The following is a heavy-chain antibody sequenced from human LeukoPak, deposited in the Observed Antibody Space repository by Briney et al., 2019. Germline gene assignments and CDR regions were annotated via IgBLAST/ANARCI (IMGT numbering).Heavy chain of an antibody. V-gene: IGHV1-2*02. J-gene: IGHJ4*02. CDR1: GYTFTGYY. D-gene: IGHD5-18*01. CDR3: ARDWDTAMVNIDY. Sequence: ASVTVSCTASGYTFTGYYMHWVRQAPGQGLEWMGWINPNSGGTNYAQKFQGRVTMTRDTSISTAYMELSRLRSDDTAVYYCARDWDTAMVNIDYWGQGTLVTVSS. CDR2: INPNSGGT.